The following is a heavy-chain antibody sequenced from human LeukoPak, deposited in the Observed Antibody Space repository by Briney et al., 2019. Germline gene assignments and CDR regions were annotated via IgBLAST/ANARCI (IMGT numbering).Heavy chain of an antibody. Sequence: GRSLRLSCAASGFTFDDYAMHWVRQAPGKGLEWVSGISWNSGSIGYADSVKGRFTISRDNAKNSLYLQMNSLRAEDTALYYCAKVAHLQQLDGNDAFDIWGQGTMVTVSS. CDR1: GFTFDDYA. V-gene: IGHV3-9*01. CDR2: ISWNSGSI. J-gene: IGHJ3*02. CDR3: AKVAHLQQLDGNDAFDI. D-gene: IGHD6-13*01.